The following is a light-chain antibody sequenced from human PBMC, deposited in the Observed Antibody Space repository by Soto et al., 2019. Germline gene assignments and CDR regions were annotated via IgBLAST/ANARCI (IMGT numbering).Light chain of an antibody. CDR1: QSVSSSY. J-gene: IGKJ1*01. V-gene: IGKV3-20*01. CDR2: GAS. Sequence: EIVLTQSPGTLPLSPGERATLSCRARQSVSSSYLAWYQQKPGQAPRLLIYGASSRATGIPDRFSGSGSGTDFTLTISRLEPEDFAVYYCQQYGSSPETFGQGNKVQIK. CDR3: QQYGSSPET.